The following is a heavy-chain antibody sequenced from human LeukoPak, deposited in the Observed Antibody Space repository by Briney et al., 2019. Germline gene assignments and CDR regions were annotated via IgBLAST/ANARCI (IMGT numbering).Heavy chain of an antibody. J-gene: IGHJ1*01. V-gene: IGHV4-34*01. Sequence: SETLSLTCAVYGGSFSGYYWSWIRQPPGKGLEWIGEINHSGSTNYNPSLKSRVTISVDTSKNQFSLKLSSVTAADTAVYYCARAKLWSGYFQHWDQGTLVTVSS. CDR1: GGSFSGYY. D-gene: IGHD5-18*01. CDR3: ARAKLWSGYFQH. CDR2: INHSGST.